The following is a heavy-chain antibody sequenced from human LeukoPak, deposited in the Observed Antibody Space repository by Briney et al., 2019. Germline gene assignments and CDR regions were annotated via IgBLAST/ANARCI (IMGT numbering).Heavy chain of an antibody. CDR2: INAGNGNT. CDR3: ARDSGVDAHIDY. V-gene: IGHV1-3*01. J-gene: IGHJ4*02. Sequence: ASVKVSCKASGYTFTSYAMHWVRQAPGQRLEWMGWINAGNGNTKYSQKFQGRVTITRDTSASTAYMELSSLRSEDTAVYYCARDSGVDAHIDYWGQGTLVTVSA. CDR1: GYTFTSYA. D-gene: IGHD3-3*01.